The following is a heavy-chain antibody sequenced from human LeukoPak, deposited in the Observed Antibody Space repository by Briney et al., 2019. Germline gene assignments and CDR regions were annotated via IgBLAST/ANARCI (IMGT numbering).Heavy chain of an antibody. CDR3: AKDDMRELRRSSSFDY. D-gene: IGHD1-26*01. CDR2: IRYDGSNK. Sequence: QSGGSLRLSCAASGFTFSSYGMHWDRQAPGKGLEWVAFIRYDGSNKYYADSVKGRFTISRDNSKNTLYLQMNSLGAEDTAVYYCAKDDMRELRRSSSFDYWGQGTLVTVSS. J-gene: IGHJ4*02. CDR1: GFTFSSYG. V-gene: IGHV3-30*02.